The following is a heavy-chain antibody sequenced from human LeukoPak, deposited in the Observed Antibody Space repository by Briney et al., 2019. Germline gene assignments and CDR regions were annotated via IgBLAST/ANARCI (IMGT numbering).Heavy chain of an antibody. J-gene: IGHJ4*02. CDR3: ASGWYYFDY. CDR1: GGSFSGYC. D-gene: IGHD2-8*02. Sequence: SETLSLTCAVYGGSFSGYCWSWIRQPPGKGLEWIGEINHSGSTNYNPSLKSRVTISVDTSKNQFSLKLSSVTAADTAVYYCASGWYYFDYWGQGTLVTVSS. CDR2: INHSGST. V-gene: IGHV4-34*01.